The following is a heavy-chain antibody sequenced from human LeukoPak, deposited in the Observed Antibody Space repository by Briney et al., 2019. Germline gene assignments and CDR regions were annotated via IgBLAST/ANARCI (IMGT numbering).Heavy chain of an antibody. J-gene: IGHJ4*02. V-gene: IGHV3-66*02. Sequence: GGCLRLSCAASGFAVKTKFMSSVRQAPGQGLEWRSVIYTDSSTYYADSVKGRFTISRDDSKNTLYLQMNSLRAEDTAVYFCARDLPPSNYHEQGYDYWGQGTLVTVSS. CDR1: GFAVKTKF. CDR3: ARDLPPSNYHEQGYDY. D-gene: IGHD4-11*01. CDR2: IYTDSST.